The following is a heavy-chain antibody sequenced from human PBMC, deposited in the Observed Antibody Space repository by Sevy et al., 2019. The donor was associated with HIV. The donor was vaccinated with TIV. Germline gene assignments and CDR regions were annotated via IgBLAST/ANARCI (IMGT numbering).Heavy chain of an antibody. J-gene: IGHJ4*02. CDR3: AQETVGRVDF. Sequence: GGSLRLSCAASGFTFSAYWMNWVRQAPGKGLEWVANIKSDGSDKHYVDSVEGRFSISRDNAKISLYLQMNSLRVEDAAVYYGAQETVGRVDFWGQGPLVTVSS. V-gene: IGHV3-7*01. CDR1: GFTFSAYW. CDR2: IKSDGSDK. D-gene: IGHD3-16*01.